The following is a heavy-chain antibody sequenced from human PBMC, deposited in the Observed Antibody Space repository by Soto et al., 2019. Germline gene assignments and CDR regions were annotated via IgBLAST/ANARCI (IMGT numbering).Heavy chain of an antibody. J-gene: IGHJ4*02. V-gene: IGHV4-34*01. CDR1: GGSFSGYY. CDR3: ARDKITGLFDY. Sequence: QVQLQQWGAGLWKPSETLSLTCAVYGGSFSGYYWTWIRQPPGTGLEWIGEINHSGSTNYNPSLKSRVTISVDTSTHQFSLTLTSVTAADTAVYYCARDKITGLFDYWGQGTLVTVSS. D-gene: IGHD2-8*02. CDR2: INHSGST.